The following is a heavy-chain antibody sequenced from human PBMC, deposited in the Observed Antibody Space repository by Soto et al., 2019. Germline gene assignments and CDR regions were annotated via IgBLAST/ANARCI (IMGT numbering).Heavy chain of an antibody. D-gene: IGHD6-19*01. CDR1: GFTVCSKY. V-gene: IGHV3-53*01. CDR2: IYSGATT. Sequence: EVQLVESGGGLIQPGGSLRLSCAASGFTVCSKYMSWVRQVPGKGLEWVSIIYSGATTYYADSVNGRFTISRDDSKNTLYLQMNSLRAEDTAVYYCGRVGAVAAVDYWGQGTLVTVS. CDR3: GRVGAVAAVDY. J-gene: IGHJ4*02.